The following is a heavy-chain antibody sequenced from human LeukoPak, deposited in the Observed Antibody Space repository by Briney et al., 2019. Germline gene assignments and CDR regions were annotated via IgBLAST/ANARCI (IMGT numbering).Heavy chain of an antibody. V-gene: IGHV3-74*01. Sequence: GGSLRLSCAASGFTFSSYWMHWVRQAPGKGLVWVSRINSDGSSTTYADSVKGRVTISRDNAKNTLYLQMNSLRAEDTAVYYCARRGALTGGFDIWGQGTVVTVSS. CDR1: GFTFSSYW. D-gene: IGHD2-8*02. CDR2: INSDGSST. J-gene: IGHJ3*02. CDR3: ARRGALTGGFDI.